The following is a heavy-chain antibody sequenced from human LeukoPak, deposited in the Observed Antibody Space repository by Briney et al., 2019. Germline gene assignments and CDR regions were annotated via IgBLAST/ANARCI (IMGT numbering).Heavy chain of an antibody. CDR2: INHSGST. V-gene: IGHV4-34*01. J-gene: IGHJ4*02. Sequence: SETLSLTCAVYGGSFSGYYWSWIRQPPGKGLEWIGEINHSGSTNYNPSLKGRVTVSVDTSKNQFSLKLSSATAADTAVYYCASTNVLRYFDWLSPGPFDYWGQGTLVTVSS. CDR1: GGSFSGYY. D-gene: IGHD3-9*01. CDR3: ASTNVLRYFDWLSPGPFDY.